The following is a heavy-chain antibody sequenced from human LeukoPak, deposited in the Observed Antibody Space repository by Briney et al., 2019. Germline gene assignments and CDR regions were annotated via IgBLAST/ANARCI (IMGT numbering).Heavy chain of an antibody. D-gene: IGHD6-13*01. CDR2: INPNSGGT. Sequence: ASVKVSCKASGYTFTGYYMHWVRQAPGQGLEWMGWINPNSGGTNYAQKFQGWVTMTRDTSISTAYLQWSSLKASDTAMYYCARPNQRGPSQGIAAFDIWGQGTMVTVSS. CDR3: ARPNQRGPSQGIAAFDI. CDR1: GYTFTGYY. J-gene: IGHJ3*02. V-gene: IGHV1-2*04.